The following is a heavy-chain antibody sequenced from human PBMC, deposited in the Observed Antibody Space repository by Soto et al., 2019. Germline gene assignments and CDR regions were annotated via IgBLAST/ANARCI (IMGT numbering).Heavy chain of an antibody. CDR1: GGSFSGYY. J-gene: IGHJ5*02. V-gene: IGHV4-34*01. CDR2: INHSGST. CDR3: ARGDLLDYDFWSGYYSQGVEADP. D-gene: IGHD3-3*01. Sequence: QVQLQQWGAELLKPSETLSLTCAVYGGSFSGYYWSWIRQPPGKGLEWIGEINHSGSTNYNPSLKSRVTISVDTSKNQFSLKLSSVTAADTAVYYCARGDLLDYDFWSGYYSQGVEADPWGQGTLVTVSS.